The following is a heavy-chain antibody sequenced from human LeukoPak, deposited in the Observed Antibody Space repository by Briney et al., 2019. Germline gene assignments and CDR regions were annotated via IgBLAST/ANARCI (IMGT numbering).Heavy chain of an antibody. V-gene: IGHV4-59*01. J-gene: IGHJ4*02. D-gene: IGHD4-17*01. CDR3: ARDYGDYFDY. CDR2: IHYSGST. CDR1: GVSISNYY. Sequence: PSETLSLTCTVSGVSISNYYWSWIRQPPGKGLEWIGYIHYSGSTNYNPSLKSRVIISVDTSKNQFSLKLSSVAAADTAVYYCARDYGDYFDYWGQGTLVAVSS.